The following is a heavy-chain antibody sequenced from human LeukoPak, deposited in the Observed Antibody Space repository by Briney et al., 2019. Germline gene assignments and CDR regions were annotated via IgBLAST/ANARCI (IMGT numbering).Heavy chain of an antibody. CDR2: ITNSGSTI. V-gene: IGHV3-48*03. D-gene: IGHD3-22*01. CDR1: GFTFSTYA. CDR3: ARAGGYYYDSSGYYYAEEYYFDY. Sequence: PGGSLRLSCAASGFTFSTYAMNWVRQAPGKGLEWVSYITNSGSTIYYADSVKGRFTISRDKAENSLYLQMNSLRAEDTAVYYCARAGGYYYDSSGYYYAEEYYFDYWGQGTLVTVSS. J-gene: IGHJ4*02.